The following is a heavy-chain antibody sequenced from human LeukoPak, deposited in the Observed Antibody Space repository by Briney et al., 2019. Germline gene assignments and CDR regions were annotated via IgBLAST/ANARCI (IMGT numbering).Heavy chain of an antibody. CDR1: GFTFCSYE. J-gene: IGHJ6*04. CDR2: ISSSGSTI. V-gene: IGHV3-48*03. Sequence: GGSLRLSCAASGFTFCSYEMNRGRQAPGEGLEWVSYISSSGSTIYYADSVKGRFTISRDNAKNSLYLQMNSLRAEDTAVYYCAELGITMIGGVWGKGTTVTISS. D-gene: IGHD3-10*02. CDR3: AELGITMIGGV.